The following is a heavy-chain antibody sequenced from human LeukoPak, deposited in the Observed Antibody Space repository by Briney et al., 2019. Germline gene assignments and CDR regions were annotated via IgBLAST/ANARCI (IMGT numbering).Heavy chain of an antibody. CDR2: INASNGNT. CDR3: ARDLGLSSGYAYYYYGMDV. J-gene: IGHJ6*02. Sequence: GASVKVSCKASGYTFTTYTMHWVRQAPGQRLEWIGWINASNGNTKYSQKFQGRVTITRDTSASTAYMELSSLRSEDTAMYYCARDLGLSSGYAYYYYGMDVWGQGTTVIVSS. D-gene: IGHD3-22*01. V-gene: IGHV1-3*01. CDR1: GYTFTTYT.